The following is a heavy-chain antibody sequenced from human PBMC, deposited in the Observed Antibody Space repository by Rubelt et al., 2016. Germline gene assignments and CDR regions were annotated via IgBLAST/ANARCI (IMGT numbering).Heavy chain of an antibody. CDR3: ARDSAGVGVDY. D-gene: IGHD1-26*01. CDR2: IKQDGSEK. V-gene: IGHV3-7*03. Sequence: EVQLVESGGGLVEPGRSLRLSCRGSGFTFGDSPMSWFRQAPGKGLEWVANIKQDGSEKYYVDSVKGRFTISRDNAKNLLYLQMNIMTADDTAVYYCARDSAGVGVDYWGQGTLVSVSS. CDR1: GFTFGDSP. J-gene: IGHJ4*02.